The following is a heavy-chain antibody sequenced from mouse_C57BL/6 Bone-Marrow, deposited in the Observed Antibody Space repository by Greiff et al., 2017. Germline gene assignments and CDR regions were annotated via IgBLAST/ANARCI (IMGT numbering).Heavy chain of an antibody. V-gene: IGHV5-16*01. D-gene: IGHD2-2*01. CDR1: GFTFSDYY. CDR2: INYDGSST. J-gene: IGHJ4*01. Sequence: EVTLVESEGGLVQPGSSMKLSCTASGFTFSDYYMAWVRQVPEKGLEWVANINYDGSSTYYLDSLKSRFIISRDNAKNILYLQMSSLKSEDTATYYCARDGGYYNAMDYWGQGTSVTVSS. CDR3: ARDGGYYNAMDY.